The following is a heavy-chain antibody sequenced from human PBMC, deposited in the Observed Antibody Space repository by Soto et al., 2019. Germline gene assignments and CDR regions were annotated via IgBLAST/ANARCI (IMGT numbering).Heavy chain of an antibody. CDR2: IYYSGSA. CDR1: GGSISSSDYY. J-gene: IGHJ5*02. V-gene: IGHV4-30-4*01. Sequence: PSETLSLTCTVSGGSISSSDYYWSWIRQPPGKGLEWIGYIYYSGSAYYNPSLKSRVTISVDTSKNQFSLKLTSVTAADAALYYCARDFFDSSDYTTNWFDPWGQGTLVTVSS. D-gene: IGHD3-22*01. CDR3: ARDFFDSSDYTTNWFDP.